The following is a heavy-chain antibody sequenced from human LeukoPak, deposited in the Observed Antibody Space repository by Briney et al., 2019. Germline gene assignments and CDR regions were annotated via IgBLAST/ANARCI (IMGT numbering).Heavy chain of an antibody. CDR3: ARRPSEYYYDSSGFDY. CDR2: INPNSGGT. D-gene: IGHD3-22*01. V-gene: IGHV1-2*02. Sequence: ASVKVSCKASGYTFTGYYMHWVRQAPGQGLEWMGWINPNSGGTNYAQKFQGRVTMTRDTSISTAYMELSRLGSDDTAVYYCARRPSEYYYDSSGFDYWGQGTLVTVSS. CDR1: GYTFTGYY. J-gene: IGHJ4*02.